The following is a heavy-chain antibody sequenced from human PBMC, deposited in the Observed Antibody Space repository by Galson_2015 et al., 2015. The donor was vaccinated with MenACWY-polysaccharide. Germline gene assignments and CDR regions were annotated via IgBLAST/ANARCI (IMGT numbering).Heavy chain of an antibody. Sequence: SLRLSCAASGFTFSSYEMNWVRQAPGKGLEWVSYISSSGSTIYYADSVKGRFTISRDNAKNSLYLQMNSLRAEDTAVYYCAKDGGYYDSSGYYSGSFDYWGQGTLVTVSS. D-gene: IGHD3-22*01. CDR2: ISSSGSTI. V-gene: IGHV3-48*03. CDR3: AKDGGYYDSSGYYSGSFDY. J-gene: IGHJ4*02. CDR1: GFTFSSYE.